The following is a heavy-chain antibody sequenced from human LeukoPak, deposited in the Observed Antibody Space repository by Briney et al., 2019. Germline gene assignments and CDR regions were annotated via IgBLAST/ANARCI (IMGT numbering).Heavy chain of an antibody. CDR2: ISKDGSDK. V-gene: IGHV3-30-3*01. D-gene: IGHD1-7*01. CDR3: ARDYWWNYDY. J-gene: IGHJ4*02. CDR1: GFTFSSYW. Sequence: GGSLRLSCAASGFTFSSYWMSWVRQAPGKGLEWVAVISKDGSDKYYPGSVRGRFTISRDNSKNTIYLQMDSLRAEDTAIYYCARDYWWNYDYWGQGTLVTVSS.